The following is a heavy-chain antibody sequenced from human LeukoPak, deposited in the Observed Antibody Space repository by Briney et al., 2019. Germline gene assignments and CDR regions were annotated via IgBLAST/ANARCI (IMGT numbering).Heavy chain of an antibody. V-gene: IGHV4-39*01. CDR3: ARPTVGATQGFDY. CDR2: IYYSGST. CDR1: GGSISSSSYY. J-gene: IGHJ4*02. D-gene: IGHD1-26*01. Sequence: SETLSLTCTVSGGSISSSSYYWGWIRQPPGKGLEWIGSIYYSGSTYYNPSLKSRVTISVDTSKNQFSLTLTSLTAADTAVYYCARPTVGATQGFDYWGQGTLVTVSS.